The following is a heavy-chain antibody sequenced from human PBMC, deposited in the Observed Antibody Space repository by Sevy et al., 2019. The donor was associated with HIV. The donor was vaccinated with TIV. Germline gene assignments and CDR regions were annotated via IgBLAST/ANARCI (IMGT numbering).Heavy chain of an antibody. V-gene: IGHV3-7*01. D-gene: IGHD4-17*01. CDR2: VKQDGSDK. CDR3: ARVIDDYGGYGVFDM. J-gene: IGHJ3*02. CDR1: GFTFSNYW. Sequence: GGSLRLSCAASGFTFSNYWMSWVRQAPGRGLEWVANVKQDGSDKHYVDSVKGRFSIFRDNAKMSLYLQMNSLSAEDTAVYYCARVIDDYGGYGVFDMWGQGTTVTVSS.